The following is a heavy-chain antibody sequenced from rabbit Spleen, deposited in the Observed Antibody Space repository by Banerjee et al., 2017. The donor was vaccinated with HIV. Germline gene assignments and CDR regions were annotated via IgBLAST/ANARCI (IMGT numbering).Heavy chain of an antibody. Sequence: QSLEESGGDLVKPGASLTLTCTASGFSFIAGYYMCWVRQAPGKGLEWIACINTATGKPVYATWAKGRFTISTTSSTTVTLQMTSLTAADTATYFCARDLAGAIGWNFYLWGPGTLVTVS. CDR2: INTATGKP. D-gene: IGHD4-1*01. V-gene: IGHV1S40*01. CDR3: ARDLAGAIGWNFYL. CDR1: GFSFIAGYY. J-gene: IGHJ6*01.